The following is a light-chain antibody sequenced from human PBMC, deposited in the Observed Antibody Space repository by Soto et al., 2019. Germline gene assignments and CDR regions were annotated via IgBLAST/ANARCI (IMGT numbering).Light chain of an antibody. CDR3: QQTSSAPFT. V-gene: IGKV1-5*03. J-gene: IGKJ3*01. CDR2: KAS. CDR1: QSINTW. Sequence: DIQMTQSPSTLSASVGDRVTITCRPSQSINTWLAWYQKKPGKAPKLLIQKASSLESGVPSRFSGSGSGTEFTLTITSLQPDDFATYYCQQTSSAPFTFGPGTKVDIK.